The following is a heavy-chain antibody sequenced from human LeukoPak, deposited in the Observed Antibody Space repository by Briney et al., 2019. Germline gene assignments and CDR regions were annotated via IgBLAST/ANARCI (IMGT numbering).Heavy chain of an antibody. Sequence: PGRSLRLSCAASGFTFSSYAMHWVRQAPGKGLEWVAVISYDGSNKYYADSVKGRFTISRDNAKNSLYLQMNSLRAEDTAVYYCATSRKEWLDFDYWGQGALVTVSS. J-gene: IGHJ4*02. CDR2: ISYDGSNK. CDR1: GFTFSSYA. D-gene: IGHD6-19*01. V-gene: IGHV3-30-3*01. CDR3: ATSRKEWLDFDY.